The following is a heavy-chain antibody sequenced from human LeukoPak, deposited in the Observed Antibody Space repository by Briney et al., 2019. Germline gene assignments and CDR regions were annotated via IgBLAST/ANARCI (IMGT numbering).Heavy chain of an antibody. CDR1: GYTFTTYG. Sequence: ASVKVSCRSSGYTFTTYGITWVRQAPGHGLEWMGWISTYNGNTNYAQKLQGRVTMTTDTSTSTAYMELRSLRSDDTAMYYCARGETALTSHLDYWGQGTLVTVSS. V-gene: IGHV1-18*01. J-gene: IGHJ4*02. CDR3: ARGETALTSHLDY. CDR2: ISTYNGNT. D-gene: IGHD4-17*01.